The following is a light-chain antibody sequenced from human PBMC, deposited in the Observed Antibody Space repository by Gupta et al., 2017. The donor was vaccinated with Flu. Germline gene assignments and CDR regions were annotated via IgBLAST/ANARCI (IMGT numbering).Light chain of an antibody. CDR2: GAS. CDR1: QSVSSSY. CDR3: QQYGSSPQL. Sequence: ERATLSCMASQSVSSSYLAWYQQKPGQAPRLLIYGASSRATGIPDRFSGSGSGTDFTLTISRLEPEDFAVYYCQQYGSSPQLFGPGTKVDIK. V-gene: IGKV3-20*01. J-gene: IGKJ3*01.